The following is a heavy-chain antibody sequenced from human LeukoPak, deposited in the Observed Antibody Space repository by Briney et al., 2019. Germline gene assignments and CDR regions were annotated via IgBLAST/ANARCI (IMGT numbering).Heavy chain of an antibody. CDR1: GFTLSSYV. CDR2: ISGSEGKT. Sequence: PGGSLRLSCAASGFTLSSYVMSWVRQAPGKGLGWVSSISGSEGKTYYADSVKGRFIISRDNSKNTLFLQMSSLRAEDTAVYYCVMAGLGSGTYYYFDYWGQGALVTVSS. V-gene: IGHV3-23*01. D-gene: IGHD1-26*01. CDR3: VMAGLGSGTYYYFDY. J-gene: IGHJ4*02.